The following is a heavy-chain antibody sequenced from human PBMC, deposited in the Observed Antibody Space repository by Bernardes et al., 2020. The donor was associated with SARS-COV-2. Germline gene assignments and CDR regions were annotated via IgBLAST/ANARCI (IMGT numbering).Heavy chain of an antibody. D-gene: IGHD2-2*01. CDR2: ISYDGSNK. Sequence: GGSLRLSCAASGFTFSSYAMHWVRQAPGKGLEWVAVISYDGSNKYYADSVKGRFTISRDNSKNTLYLQMNSLRAEDTAVYYCARDLSKIVPAAALDYWGQGTLVTVSS. V-gene: IGHV3-30*04. CDR3: ARDLSKIVPAAALDY. J-gene: IGHJ4*02. CDR1: GFTFSSYA.